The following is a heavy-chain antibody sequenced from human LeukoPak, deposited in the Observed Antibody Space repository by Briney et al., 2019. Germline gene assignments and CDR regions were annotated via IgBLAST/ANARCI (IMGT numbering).Heavy chain of an antibody. J-gene: IGHJ4*02. V-gene: IGHV3-23*01. CDR1: GLTFSSYA. Sequence: GGSLRLSCAASGLTFSSYARGWVRQAPGKGLEWVLSITASGDNTYYADSVKGRLTISRDNSKNTLYLQMNSLRAEDTAVYYCAKGNGYSYGRYYFDYWGQGTLVTVSS. D-gene: IGHD5-18*01. CDR2: ITASGDNT. CDR3: AKGNGYSYGRYYFDY.